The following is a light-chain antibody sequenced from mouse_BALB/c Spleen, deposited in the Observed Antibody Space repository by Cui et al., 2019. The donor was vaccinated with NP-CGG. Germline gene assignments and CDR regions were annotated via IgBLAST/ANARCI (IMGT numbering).Light chain of an antibody. CDR1: TGAVTTSNY. V-gene: IGLV1*01. CDR2: GTN. Sequence: QAVVTQESALTTSPGETVTLTCRSSTGAVTTSNYANWVQEKSDHLFTGLIGGTNNRAPGVPARFSGSLIGDKAALTITGAQTEDEAIYFRALWYSNHWVFDGGTKLTVL. J-gene: IGLJ1*01. CDR3: ALWYSNHWV.